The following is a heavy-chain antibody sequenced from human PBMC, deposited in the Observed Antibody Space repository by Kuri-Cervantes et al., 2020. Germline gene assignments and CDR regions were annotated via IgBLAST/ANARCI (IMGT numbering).Heavy chain of an antibody. D-gene: IGHD1-14*01. Sequence: GESLKISCAASGFTFSDYYMSWIRQAPGKGLEWVSYISSSGSTKYYADSVKGRFTISRDNSKNTLYLQMNSLRAEDTAVYYCARAVMELEPLDYWGQGTLVTVSS. CDR3: ARAVMELEPLDY. V-gene: IGHV3-11*04. CDR1: GFTFSDYY. J-gene: IGHJ4*02. CDR2: ISSSGSTK.